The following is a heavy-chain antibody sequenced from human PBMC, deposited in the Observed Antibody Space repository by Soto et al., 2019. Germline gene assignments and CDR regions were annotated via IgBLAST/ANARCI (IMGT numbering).Heavy chain of an antibody. Sequence: GGSLRLSCAASGFTFSNAWMNWVRQAPGKGLEWVGRIKSKTDGGTTDYAAPVKGRFTISRDDSKNTLYLQMNSLKTEDTAVYYCTTSDPGITIFGLVIGYYYYGMDVWGQGTTVTVSS. V-gene: IGHV3-15*07. J-gene: IGHJ6*02. CDR2: IKSKTDGGTT. CDR3: TTSDPGITIFGLVIGYYYYGMDV. CDR1: GFTFSNAW. D-gene: IGHD3-3*01.